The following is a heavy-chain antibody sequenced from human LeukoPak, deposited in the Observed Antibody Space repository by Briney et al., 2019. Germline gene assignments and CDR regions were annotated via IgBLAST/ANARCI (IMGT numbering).Heavy chain of an antibody. CDR3: ARGLVTIFGVVITEDAFDT. D-gene: IGHD3-3*01. CDR2: ISAYNGNT. Sequence: ASVKVSCKASGYTFTSYGISWVRQAPGQGLEWMGWISAYNGNTNYAQKLQGRVTMTTDTSTSTAYMELRSLRSDDTAVYYCARGLVTIFGVVITEDAFDTWGQGTMVTVSS. CDR1: GYTFTSYG. V-gene: IGHV1-18*01. J-gene: IGHJ3*02.